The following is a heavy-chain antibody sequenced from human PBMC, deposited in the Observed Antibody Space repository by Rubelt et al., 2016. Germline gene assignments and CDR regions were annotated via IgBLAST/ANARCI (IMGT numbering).Heavy chain of an antibody. Sequence: SGSTYYNPSLKSRVTISVDTSKNQFSLKLSSVTAADTAVYYCARQLDYGDYSGWYFDLWGRGTLVTVSS. V-gene: IGHV4-39*01. CDR2: SGST. J-gene: IGHJ2*01. CDR3: ARQLDYGDYSGWYFDL. D-gene: IGHD4-17*01.